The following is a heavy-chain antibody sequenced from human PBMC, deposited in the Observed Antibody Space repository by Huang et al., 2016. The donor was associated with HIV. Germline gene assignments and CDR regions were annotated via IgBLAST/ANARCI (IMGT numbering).Heavy chain of an antibody. D-gene: IGHD3-10*01. CDR2: ISSGGST. V-gene: IGHV3-53*02. Sequence: EVQLVETGGGLIQPGGSLRLSCAASGFTVSGNYMSWVRQAPGKGLEWVSVISSGGSTYYADSVKGRFTISRDNSKNTLYLQMNSLRAEDTAVYYCARGMVRGVTLNWFDPWGQGTLVTVSS. CDR1: GFTVSGNY. CDR3: ARGMVRGVTLNWFDP. J-gene: IGHJ5*02.